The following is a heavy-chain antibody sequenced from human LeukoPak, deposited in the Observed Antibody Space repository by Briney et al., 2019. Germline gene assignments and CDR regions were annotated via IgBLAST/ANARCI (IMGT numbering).Heavy chain of an antibody. CDR2: MNPNSGNT. Sequence: ASVKVSCKASGYTFTSYDINWVRQATGQGLEWMGWMNPNSGNTGYAQKFQGRVTITRNTSISTAYMELSSLRSEDTAVYYCARGNYYYYYMDVWGKGTTVTVSS. V-gene: IGHV1-8*03. CDR1: GYTFTSYD. J-gene: IGHJ6*03. CDR3: ARGNYYYYYMDV.